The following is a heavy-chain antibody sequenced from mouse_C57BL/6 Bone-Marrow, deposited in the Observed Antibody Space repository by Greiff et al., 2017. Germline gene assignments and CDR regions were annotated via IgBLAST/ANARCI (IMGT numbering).Heavy chain of an antibody. J-gene: IGHJ2*01. D-gene: IGHD4-1*01. Sequence: EVKVEESGEGLVKPGGSLKLSCAASGFTFSSYAMSWVRQTPEKRLEWVAYISSGGDYIYYADTVKGRFTISRDNARNTLYLQMSSLKSEDTAMYYCTRDLGRYFDYWGQGTTLTVSS. CDR3: TRDLGRYFDY. CDR2: ISSGGDYI. CDR1: GFTFSSYA. V-gene: IGHV5-9-1*02.